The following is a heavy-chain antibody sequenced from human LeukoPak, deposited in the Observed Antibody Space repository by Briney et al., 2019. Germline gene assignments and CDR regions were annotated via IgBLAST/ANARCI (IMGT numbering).Heavy chain of an antibody. CDR1: GFTFSNSA. CDR3: ATVFKGSSLEDY. D-gene: IGHD1-26*01. J-gene: IGHJ4*02. CDR2: ISYDGSHK. Sequence: GSLRLSCAASGFTFSNSAMHWVRQAPGKGLEWVAIISYDGSHKFYADSVKGRFTISRDNAKNTLYLQMNSLRVEDTAVCYCATVFKGSSLEDYWGQGTLVTVSS. V-gene: IGHV3-30*04.